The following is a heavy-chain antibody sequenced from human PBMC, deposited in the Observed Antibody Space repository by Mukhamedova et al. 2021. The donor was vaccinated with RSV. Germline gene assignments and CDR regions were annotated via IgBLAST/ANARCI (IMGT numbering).Heavy chain of an antibody. J-gene: IGHJ4*02. CDR2: IYHSGNS. D-gene: IGHD1-26*01. CDR3: ARGSGSYPSNFDY. V-gene: IGHV4-38-2*01. Sequence: IGSIYHSGNSYYNPSLKSRVTISVDTPKNQFSLKLSSVTAADTAVYYCARGSGSYPSNFDYWGQGTLVSVSS.